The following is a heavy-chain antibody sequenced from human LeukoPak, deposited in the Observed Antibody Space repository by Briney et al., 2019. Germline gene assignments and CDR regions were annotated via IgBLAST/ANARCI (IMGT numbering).Heavy chain of an antibody. CDR1: GFTFSSYA. CDR2: ISGSGGST. V-gene: IGHV3-23*01. Sequence: PGGSLRLSCAASGFTFSSYAMSWVRQAPGKGLEWVSAISGSGGSTYYADSVKGRFTISRDNSKNTLYLQMSSLRAEDTAVYYCAKDLGYSSGWLSYYYYYGMDVWGQGTTVTVSS. D-gene: IGHD6-19*01. CDR3: AKDLGYSSGWLSYYYYYGMDV. J-gene: IGHJ6*02.